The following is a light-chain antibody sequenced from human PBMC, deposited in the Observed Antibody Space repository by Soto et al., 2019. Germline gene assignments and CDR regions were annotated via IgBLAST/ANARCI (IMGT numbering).Light chain of an antibody. Sequence: IQMTQSPSTVSASVGDRVAITCRASQSIGIWLAWYQQKPGKAPRFLIYTASNLVGGVPSRFSGSGSGTEFTLTISSLQPDDFATYYCQQYRDYSWTFGQGTKVEIK. J-gene: IGKJ1*01. CDR1: QSIGIW. V-gene: IGKV1-5*03. CDR3: QQYRDYSWT. CDR2: TAS.